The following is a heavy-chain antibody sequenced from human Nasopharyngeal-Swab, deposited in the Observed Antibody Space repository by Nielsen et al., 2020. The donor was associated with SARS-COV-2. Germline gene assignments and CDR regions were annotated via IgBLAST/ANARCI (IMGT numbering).Heavy chain of an antibody. J-gene: IGHJ4*02. CDR2: ISYDGSHE. Sequence: GESLKISCAASGFTFSSFAMHWVRQAPGKGLEWVGVISYDGSHENYADSVRGRFTISRDNSKDTVHLQMNTLRADDTALYFCTRGLTGHIVQWNPSPYWGQGTLVTVSS. V-gene: IGHV3-30*04. CDR3: TRGLTGHIVQWNPSPY. CDR1: GFTFSSFA. D-gene: IGHD1-14*01.